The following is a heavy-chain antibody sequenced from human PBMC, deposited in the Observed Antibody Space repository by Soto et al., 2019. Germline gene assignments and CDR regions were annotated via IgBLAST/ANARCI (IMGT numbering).Heavy chain of an antibody. D-gene: IGHD3-22*01. J-gene: IGHJ4*03. CDR2: IYYSGRT. Sequence: SETLSLTCGVSGGSIFSDGYSWNWVRQPPGKGLEWIGYIYYSGRTYYTPSLESRLTISIDTSQNHFSLRLSSVTAADTAVYYCARHRYDSGYYAAQEIDTWGQGNMLPISS. CDR1: GGSIFSDGYS. CDR3: ARHRYDSGYYAAQEIDT. V-gene: IGHV4-30-2*03.